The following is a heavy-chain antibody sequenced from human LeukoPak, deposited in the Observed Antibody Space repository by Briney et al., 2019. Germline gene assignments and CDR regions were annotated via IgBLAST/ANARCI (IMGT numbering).Heavy chain of an antibody. Sequence: SQTLSLTCAVSGGSISSGGYSWSWIRQPPGKGLEWIGYIYHSGSTYYNPSLKSRVTISVDRSKNQFSLKLSSVTAADTAVYYCARGGVVVPRYWGQGTLVTVSS. CDR1: GGSISSGGYS. CDR3: ARGGVVVPRY. D-gene: IGHD3-22*01. V-gene: IGHV4-30-2*01. CDR2: IYHSGST. J-gene: IGHJ4*02.